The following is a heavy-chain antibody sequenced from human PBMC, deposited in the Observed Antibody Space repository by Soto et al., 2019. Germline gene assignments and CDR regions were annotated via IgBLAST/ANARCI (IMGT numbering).Heavy chain of an antibody. Sequence: PSQTLSLTCTLSGGSISSYYWSWIRQPPGKGLEWIGYIYYSGSTNYNPSLKSRVTKSVDTSKNQCSLKLSSVAAADTAVYYCARGGATTPVDYYYYGMDVWGQGTAVTVSS. V-gene: IGHV4-59*01. J-gene: IGHJ6*02. D-gene: IGHD1-26*01. CDR1: GGSISSYY. CDR3: ARGGATTPVDYYYYGMDV. CDR2: IYYSGST.